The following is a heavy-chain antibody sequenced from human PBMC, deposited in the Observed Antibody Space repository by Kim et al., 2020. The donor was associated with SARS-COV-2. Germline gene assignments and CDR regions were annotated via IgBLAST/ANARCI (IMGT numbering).Heavy chain of an antibody. J-gene: IGHJ6*02. V-gene: IGHV1-46*01. Sequence: KFQGRVTMTRDTSTSTVYMELSSLRSEDTAVYYCARFTVTTAYYYGMDVWGQGTTVTVSS. D-gene: IGHD4-4*01. CDR3: ARFTVTTAYYYGMDV.